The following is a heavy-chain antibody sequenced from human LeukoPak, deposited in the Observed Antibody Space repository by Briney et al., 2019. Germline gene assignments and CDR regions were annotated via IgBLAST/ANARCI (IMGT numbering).Heavy chain of an antibody. J-gene: IGHJ6*03. D-gene: IGHD6-6*01. V-gene: IGHV1-69*13. CDR2: IIPIFGTA. CDR3: AGKSPARRVDYYYYYMDV. Sequence: ASVKVSCKASGGTFSSYAISWVRQAPGQGLEWMGGIIPIFGTANYAQKFQGRVTITADESTSTAYMELSSLRFEDTAVYYCAGKSPARRVDYYYYYMDVWGKGTTVTVSS. CDR1: GGTFSSYA.